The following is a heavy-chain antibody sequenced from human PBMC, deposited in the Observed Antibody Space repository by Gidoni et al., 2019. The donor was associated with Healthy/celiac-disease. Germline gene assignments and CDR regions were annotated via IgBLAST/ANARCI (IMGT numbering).Heavy chain of an antibody. D-gene: IGHD3-22*01. CDR3: ARELLVYYYDSSGDKGDY. Sequence: EVQLVESGGGLVKPGGSLGPSCPASGCPLSSCSMNWVRPAPGKGLEWVSSISSSSSYIYYADSVKGRFTISRDNAKNSLYLQMNSLRAEDTAVYYCARELLVYYYDSSGDKGDYWGQGTLVTVSS. V-gene: IGHV3-21*01. CDR1: GCPLSSCS. J-gene: IGHJ4*02. CDR2: ISSSSSYI.